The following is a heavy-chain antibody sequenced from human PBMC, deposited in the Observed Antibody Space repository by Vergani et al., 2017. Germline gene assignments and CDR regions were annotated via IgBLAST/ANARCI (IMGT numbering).Heavy chain of an antibody. CDR1: GFTFNHYA. D-gene: IGHD5-12*01. J-gene: IGHJ6*02. CDR2: ISGSGGST. V-gene: IGHV3-23*01. CDR3: AKANHRNSGYDYLYYDHAMDV. Sequence: EVQLLESGGDLVQPGGSLRLSCAASGFTFNHYAMNWVRQAPGKGLEWVSGISGSGGSTYYAGSVKGRFTISRDSSKTTLNLQMNSLSAGATAVYYCAKANHRNSGYDYLYYDHAMDVWGQGTTVTVSS.